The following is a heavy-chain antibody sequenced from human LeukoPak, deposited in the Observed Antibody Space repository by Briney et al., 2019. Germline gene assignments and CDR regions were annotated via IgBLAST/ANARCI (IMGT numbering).Heavy chain of an antibody. V-gene: IGHV4-39*07. J-gene: IGHJ3*02. CDR2: IYYSGST. CDR1: GGSISSSSYY. D-gene: IGHD6-13*01. CDR3: ASLTAAGLDAFDI. Sequence: SETLSLTCTVSGGSISSSSYYWGWIRQPPGKGLEWIGSIYYSGSTYYNPSLKSRVTISVDTSKNQFSLKLSSVTAADTAVYYCASLTAAGLDAFDIWGQGTTVTASS.